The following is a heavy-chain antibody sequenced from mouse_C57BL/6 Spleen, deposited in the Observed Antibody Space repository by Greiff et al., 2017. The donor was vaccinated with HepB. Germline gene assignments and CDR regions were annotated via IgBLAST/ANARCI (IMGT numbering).Heavy chain of an antibody. CDR2: IWTGGGT. CDR3: ARPYYGSSYEAMDY. D-gene: IGHD1-1*01. CDR1: GFSLTSYA. V-gene: IGHV2-9-1*01. J-gene: IGHJ4*01. Sequence: VQGVESGPGLVAPSQSLSITCTVSGFSLTSYAISWVRQPPGKGLEWLGVIWTGGGTNYNSALKSRLSISKDNSKSQVFLKMNSLQTDDTARYYCARPYYGSSYEAMDYWGQGTSVTVSS.